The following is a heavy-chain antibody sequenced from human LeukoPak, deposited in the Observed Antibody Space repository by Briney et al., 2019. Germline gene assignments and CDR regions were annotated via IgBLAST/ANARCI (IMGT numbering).Heavy chain of an antibody. V-gene: IGHV5-51*03. CDR2: IYPGDSDT. Sequence: KPGESLKISCKGSGYSFTSYWIAWARQMPGKGLEWMGIIYPGDSDTSYSPSFQGQVTISADKSISPAYLQWSSLKGSDTAMYYCARRVGNSGSLRNFDYWGQGTLVTVSS. D-gene: IGHD1-26*01. CDR1: GYSFTSYW. CDR3: ARRVGNSGSLRNFDY. J-gene: IGHJ4*02.